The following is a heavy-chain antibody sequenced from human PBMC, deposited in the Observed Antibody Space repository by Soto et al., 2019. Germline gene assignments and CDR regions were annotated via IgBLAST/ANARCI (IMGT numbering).Heavy chain of an antibody. D-gene: IGHD6-6*01. V-gene: IGHV4-31*03. CDR2: IYDTESA. J-gene: IGHJ4*02. CDR1: GESISSGGYY. CDR3: ARASSSSSAADY. Sequence: QVQLQESGPGLVKPSQTLSLTRSVSGESISSGGYYWSWIRHLPGKGLEWIGYIYDTESAYYNPSLKSRVSISMDTSENHFAMRLTSVTAADSAVYYCARASSSSSAADYWGQGLQVTVSS.